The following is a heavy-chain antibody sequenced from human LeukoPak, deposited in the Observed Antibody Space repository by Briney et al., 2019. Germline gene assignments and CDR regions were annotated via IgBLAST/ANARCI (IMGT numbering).Heavy chain of an antibody. J-gene: IGHJ4*02. V-gene: IGHV3-23*01. CDR3: HQDIVVVPAAMFDFDY. Sequence: QPGGSLRLSCAASGFTVSSNYMSRVRQAPGKGLEWVSAISGSGGSTYYADSVKGRFTISRDNSKNTLYLQMNSLRAEDTAVYYCHQDIVVVPAAMFDFDYWGQGTLVTVSS. CDR2: ISGSGGST. CDR1: GFTVSSNY. D-gene: IGHD2-2*01.